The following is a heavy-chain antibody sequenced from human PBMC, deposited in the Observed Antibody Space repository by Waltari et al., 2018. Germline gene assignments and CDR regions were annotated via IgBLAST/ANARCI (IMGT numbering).Heavy chain of an antibody. D-gene: IGHD2-15*01. V-gene: IGHV4-38-2*01. Sequence: QVQLQESGPGLVKPSETLSLTCAFSGYSITSGYYWGWIRQPPGKGLEWIGTSYHRGSTSYNPSLKSRVTISVDTSKNQFSLKLSSVTAADTAVYYCARQASSWPWFDYWGQGTLVTVSS. CDR1: GYSITSGYY. CDR2: SYHRGST. CDR3: ARQASSWPWFDY. J-gene: IGHJ4*02.